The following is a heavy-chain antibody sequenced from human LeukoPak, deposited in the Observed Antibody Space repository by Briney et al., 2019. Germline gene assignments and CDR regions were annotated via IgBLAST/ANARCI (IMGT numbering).Heavy chain of an antibody. V-gene: IGHV4-38-2*02. CDR3: ARFGRYYYDSSGPSH. J-gene: IGHJ3*01. Sequence: SETLSLTCSVSGYFISSGYYWGWIRQPPGKGLEWIGSIYHSGSTYYNPSLKSRVTISVDTSKNQFSLKMSSVTAADTAVYYCARFGRYYYDSSGPSHWGQGTMVTVSS. CDR2: IYHSGST. D-gene: IGHD3-22*01. CDR1: GYFISSGYY.